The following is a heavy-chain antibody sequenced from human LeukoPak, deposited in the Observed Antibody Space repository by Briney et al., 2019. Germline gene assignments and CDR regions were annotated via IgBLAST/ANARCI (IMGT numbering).Heavy chain of an antibody. CDR2: INHSGST. V-gene: IGHV4-34*01. CDR1: GGSFSGYY. Sequence: SETLSLTCGVYGGSFSGYYWCWIRQPPGKGLEWIGEINHSGSTNYNPSLKSRVTISVDTSKDQFSLKLSSVTAADTAVYYCASPRSITIFGVVRSNSFDYWGQGTLVTVSS. CDR3: ASPRSITIFGVVRSNSFDY. D-gene: IGHD3-3*01. J-gene: IGHJ4*02.